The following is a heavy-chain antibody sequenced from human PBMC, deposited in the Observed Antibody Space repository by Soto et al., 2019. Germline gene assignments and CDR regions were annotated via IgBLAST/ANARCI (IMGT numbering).Heavy chain of an antibody. CDR3: ARHFYYGSGSYVDY. J-gene: IGHJ4*02. CDR1: GGSISSSSYY. Sequence: QLQLQESGPGLVKPSETLSLTCTVSGGSISSSSYYWGWIRQPPGKGLEWIGSIYYSGSTHYNPSLKSRVTISVDTSKNQFSLKLSSVTAADTAVYYCARHFYYGSGSYVDYWGQGTLVTVSS. D-gene: IGHD3-10*01. CDR2: IYYSGST. V-gene: IGHV4-39*01.